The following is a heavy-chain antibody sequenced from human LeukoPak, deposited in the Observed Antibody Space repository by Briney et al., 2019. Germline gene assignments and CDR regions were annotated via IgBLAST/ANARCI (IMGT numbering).Heavy chain of an antibody. V-gene: IGHV4-30-4*01. J-gene: IGHJ1*01. D-gene: IGHD2-15*01. CDR2: IYYSGST. CDR1: GGSISSGDYY. Sequence: SQTLSLTCTVSGGSISSGDYYWSWIRQPPGKGLEWIGYIYYSGSTYYNPSLKSRVTISVDTSKNQFSLKPSSVTAADTAVYYRAAADAAEYFQHWGQGTLVTVSS. CDR3: AAADAAEYFQH.